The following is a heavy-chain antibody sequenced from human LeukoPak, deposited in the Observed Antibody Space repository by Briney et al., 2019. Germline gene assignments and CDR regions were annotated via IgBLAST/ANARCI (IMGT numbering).Heavy chain of an antibody. J-gene: IGHJ2*01. Sequence: GGSLRLSFAASGFTFDDYAMHWVRQAPGKGLEWVSGISWNSGSIGYADSVKGRFTISRDNAKNSLYLQMNSLRAEDTALYYCAKDIGSSSSWYFDLWGRGTLVTVSS. CDR3: AKDIGSSSSWYFDL. CDR1: GFTFDDYA. D-gene: IGHD6-13*01. V-gene: IGHV3-9*01. CDR2: ISWNSGSI.